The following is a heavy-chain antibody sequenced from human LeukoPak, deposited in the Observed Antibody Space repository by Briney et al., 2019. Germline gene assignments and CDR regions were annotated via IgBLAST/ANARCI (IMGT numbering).Heavy chain of an antibody. CDR1: GFTVSSNY. Sequence: GGSLRLSCAASGFTVSSNYMSWVRQAPGKGLEWVSVIYSGGSTYYADSVKGRFTISRDNSKNTLYLQMNSLRAEDTAVYYCARGGGVAAADYFDYWGQGTLVTVSS. J-gene: IGHJ4*02. CDR2: IYSGGST. CDR3: ARGGGVAAADYFDY. V-gene: IGHV3-66*01. D-gene: IGHD6-13*01.